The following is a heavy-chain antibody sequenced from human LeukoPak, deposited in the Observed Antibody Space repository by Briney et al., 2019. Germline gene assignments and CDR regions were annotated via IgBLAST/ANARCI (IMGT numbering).Heavy chain of an antibody. Sequence: GGSLRLSCVASGFTFSSYGMHWVRQAPGKGLEWVAFVRYDGSNKYYADSVKGRFTISRDNSKNTLYLQMNSLRVEDTAVYYCAKDRGDYFDYWGQGTLVTVSS. V-gene: IGHV3-30*02. CDR1: GFTFSSYG. CDR2: VRYDGSNK. D-gene: IGHD5-24*01. J-gene: IGHJ4*02. CDR3: AKDRGDYFDY.